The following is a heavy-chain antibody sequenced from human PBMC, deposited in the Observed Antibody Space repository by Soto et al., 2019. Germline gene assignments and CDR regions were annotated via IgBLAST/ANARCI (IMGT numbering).Heavy chain of an antibody. CDR1: GFTFSSYG. CDR3: AKDLSIRGLMTSEFDP. D-gene: IGHD4-4*01. J-gene: IGHJ5*02. V-gene: IGHV3-30*18. Sequence: PGGSLRLSCAASGFTFSSYGTHWVRQAPGKGLEWVAVISYDGSNKYYADSVKGRFTISRDNSKNTLYLQMNSLRAEDTAVYYCAKDLSIRGLMTSEFDPWGRGTLVTVSS. CDR2: ISYDGSNK.